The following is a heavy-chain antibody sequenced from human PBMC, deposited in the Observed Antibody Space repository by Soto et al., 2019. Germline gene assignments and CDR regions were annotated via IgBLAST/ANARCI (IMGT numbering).Heavy chain of an antibody. CDR3: ARARVSTPRLEDPFDI. CDR1: GYSFATYW. D-gene: IGHD3-3*01. J-gene: IGHJ3*02. V-gene: IGHV5-51*01. Sequence: GESLKICCEGSGYSFATYWLAWVRQMPGKGLEYMGIIFPGDSDTRYSPSFQGQVTISADKSISTAYLQWTSLKSSDTAIYYCARARVSTPRLEDPFDIWGQGTMVTVSS. CDR2: IFPGDSDT.